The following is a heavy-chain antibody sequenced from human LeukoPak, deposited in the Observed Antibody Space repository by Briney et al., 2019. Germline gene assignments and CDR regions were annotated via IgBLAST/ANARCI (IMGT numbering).Heavy chain of an antibody. Sequence: PGGSLRLSCAASGFTFEDYAMHGVRQAPGKGLEWVSGISWNSGSIGYADSVKGRFTISRDNAKNSLYLQMNSLRAEDTALYYCAKDSRGYSTGDFDYWGQGTLVTVSS. CDR3: AKDSRGYSTGDFDY. D-gene: IGHD5-18*01. J-gene: IGHJ4*02. CDR1: GFTFEDYA. CDR2: ISWNSGSI. V-gene: IGHV3-9*01.